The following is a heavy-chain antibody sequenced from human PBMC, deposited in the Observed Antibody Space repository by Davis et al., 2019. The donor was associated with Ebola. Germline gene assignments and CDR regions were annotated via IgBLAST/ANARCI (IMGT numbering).Heavy chain of an antibody. CDR2: ISYDGSNK. D-gene: IGHD3-3*01. V-gene: IGHV3-30*04. J-gene: IGHJ4*02. CDR3: ARAYYDFWSGYSFDY. Sequence: GESLKISCAASGFTFSSYAMHWVRQAPGKGLEWVAVISYDGSNKYYADSVKGRFTISRDNSKNTLYLQMNSLRAEDTAVYYCARAYYDFWSGYSFDYWGQGTLVTVSS. CDR1: GFTFSSYA.